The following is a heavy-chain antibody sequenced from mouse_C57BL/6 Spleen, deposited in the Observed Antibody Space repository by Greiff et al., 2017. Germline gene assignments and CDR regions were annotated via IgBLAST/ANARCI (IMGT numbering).Heavy chain of an antibody. D-gene: IGHD1-1*01. CDR2: IRNKANNHAT. CDR1: GFTFSDAW. J-gene: IGHJ4*01. CDR3: TRTGVAPYYYAMDY. V-gene: IGHV6-6*01. Sequence: EVQLVESGGGLVQPGGSMKLSCAASGFTFSDAWMDWVRQSPEKGLEWVAEIRNKANNHATYYAESVKGRFTISRDDSKSSVYLQMNSLRAEDTGIYYCTRTGVAPYYYAMDYWGQGTSVTVSS.